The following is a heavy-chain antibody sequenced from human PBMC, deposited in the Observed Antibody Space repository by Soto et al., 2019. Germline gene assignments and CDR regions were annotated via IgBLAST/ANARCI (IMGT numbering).Heavy chain of an antibody. Sequence: GGSLRLSCAASGFTFSDYYMSWIRQAPGKGLEWVSYISSSSSYTNYADSVKGRFTISRDNAKNSLYLQMNSLRAEDTAVYYCARGQRTLGWELRNYYYYGMDVWGQGTTVTVSS. CDR2: ISSSSSYT. CDR3: ARGQRTLGWELRNYYYYGMDV. J-gene: IGHJ6*02. CDR1: GFTFSDYY. V-gene: IGHV3-11*06. D-gene: IGHD1-26*01.